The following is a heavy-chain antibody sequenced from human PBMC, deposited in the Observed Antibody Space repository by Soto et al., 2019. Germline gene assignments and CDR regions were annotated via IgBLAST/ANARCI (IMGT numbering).Heavy chain of an antibody. CDR3: ARGGDPPYGMDV. V-gene: IGHV4-39*01. D-gene: IGHD2-21*02. Sequence: SETLSLTCTVSGGSISASSYYWGWIRQPPGKGLEWIGSMDYSGSTYYNPSLKSRVTISVDTSKNQFSLKLNSVTPEDTAVYYCARGGDPPYGMDVWGQGTTVTVSS. CDR2: MDYSGST. J-gene: IGHJ6*02. CDR1: GGSISASSYY.